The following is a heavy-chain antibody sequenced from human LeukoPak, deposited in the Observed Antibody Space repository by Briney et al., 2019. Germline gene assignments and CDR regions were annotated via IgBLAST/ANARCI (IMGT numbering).Heavy chain of an antibody. V-gene: IGHV3-30*18. Sequence: GMSLRLSCAASGFPFSTYGMHWVRQAPGKGLEWVAAISSDGNNKFYADSVKGRFTISRDNPKNTMNLQMNSLRAEDTAVYYCAKGGGVIGRSYYFDYWGQGTLVTVSS. CDR2: ISSDGNNK. CDR1: GFPFSTYG. CDR3: AKGGGVIGRSYYFDY. D-gene: IGHD2-8*02. J-gene: IGHJ4*02.